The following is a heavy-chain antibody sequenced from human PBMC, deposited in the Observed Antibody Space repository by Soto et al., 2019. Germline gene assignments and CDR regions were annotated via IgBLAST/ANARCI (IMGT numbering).Heavy chain of an antibody. CDR2: ISAYNGNT. D-gene: IGHD2-2*01. CDR1: GYTFTSYG. V-gene: IGHV1-18*01. CDR3: ARVWGIVVANWFDP. J-gene: IGHJ5*02. Sequence: ASVKVSCKASGYTFTSYGISLVRQAPGQGLEWMGWISAYNGNTNYAQELQGRVTMTTDTSTSTAYMELRSLRSDDTAVYYCARVWGIVVANWFDPWGQGTLVTVSS.